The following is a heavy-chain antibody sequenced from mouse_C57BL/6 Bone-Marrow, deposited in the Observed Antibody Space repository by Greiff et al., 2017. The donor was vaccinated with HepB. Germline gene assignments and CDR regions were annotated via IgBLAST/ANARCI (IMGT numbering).Heavy chain of an antibody. J-gene: IGHJ4*01. Sequence: ESGAELARPGASVKLSCKASGYTFTSYGISWVKQRTGQGLEWIGEIYPRSGNTYYNEKFKGKATLTADKSSSTAYMELRSLTSEDSAVYFCARGDEGYAMDYWGQGTSVTVSS. CDR3: ARGDEGYAMDY. V-gene: IGHV1-81*01. CDR1: GYTFTSYG. D-gene: IGHD3-3*01. CDR2: IYPRSGNT.